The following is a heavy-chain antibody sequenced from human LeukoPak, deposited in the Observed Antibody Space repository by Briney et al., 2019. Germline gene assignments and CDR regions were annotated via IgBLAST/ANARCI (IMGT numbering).Heavy chain of an antibody. CDR1: GFTFSSYA. V-gene: IGHV3-23*01. D-gene: IGHD3-9*01. CDR2: ITGSGGGT. J-gene: IGHJ4*02. CDR3: AKWGDYDVLAGYYDPDY. Sequence: GGSLRLSCAASGFTFSSYAMSWVRQAPGKGLEWVSAITGSGGGTYYADSVKGRFTISRDNSKNTLYLQMNSLRAEDTAVYYCAKWGDYDVLAGYYDPDYWGQGTLVTVSS.